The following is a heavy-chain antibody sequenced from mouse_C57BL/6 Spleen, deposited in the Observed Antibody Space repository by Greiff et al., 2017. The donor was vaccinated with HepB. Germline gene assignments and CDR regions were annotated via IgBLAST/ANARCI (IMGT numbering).Heavy chain of an antibody. CDR2: INPNNGGT. CDR1: GYTFTDYN. V-gene: IGHV1-18*01. CDR3: ARGDYDYDEDYAMDY. D-gene: IGHD2-4*01. Sequence: VQLQQSGPELVKPGASVKIPCKASGYTFTDYNMDWVKQSHGQSLEWIGDINPNNGGTIYNQKFKGKATLTVDKSSSTAYMELRSLTSEDTAVYYCARGDYDYDEDYAMDYWGQGTSVTVSS. J-gene: IGHJ4*01.